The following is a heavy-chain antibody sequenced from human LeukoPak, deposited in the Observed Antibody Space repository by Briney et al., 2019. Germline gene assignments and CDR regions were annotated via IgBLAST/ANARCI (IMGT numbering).Heavy chain of an antibody. CDR1: GFTFSSYE. D-gene: IGHD3-10*01. J-gene: IGHJ4*02. Sequence: GGSLRLSCAASGFTFSSYEMNWVRQAPGKGLEWVSYISSSGSIIYYADSVKGRFTISRDNAKNSLYLQMNSLRAEDTAVYYCARDRGGSGSSFDYWGQGTLVTVSS. CDR3: ARDRGGSGSSFDY. CDR2: ISSSGSII. V-gene: IGHV3-48*03.